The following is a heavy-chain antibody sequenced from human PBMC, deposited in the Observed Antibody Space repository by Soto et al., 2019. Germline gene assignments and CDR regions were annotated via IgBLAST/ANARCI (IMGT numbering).Heavy chain of an antibody. CDR2: TNPNSGGT. J-gene: IGHJ4*02. V-gene: IGHV1-2*04. CDR1: GYSFTGYY. Sequence: ASVRVSCRASGYSFTGYYMHWVRQAPGQGLEWMGWTNPNSGGTNYAQKFQGWVTMTRDTSISTAYMELSRLRSDDTAVYYCARGAVVAARPAPFDYWGKGTLVTVSS. CDR3: ARGAVVAARPAPFDY. D-gene: IGHD2-15*01.